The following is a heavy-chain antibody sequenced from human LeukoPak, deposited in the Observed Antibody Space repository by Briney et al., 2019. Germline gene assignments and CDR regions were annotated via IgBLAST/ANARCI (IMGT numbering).Heavy chain of an antibody. D-gene: IGHD1-26*01. Sequence: GASVKVSCKASGYTFTGYYMHWVRQAPGQGLEWMGWINPNSGGTNYAQKFQGRVTMTRDTSISTAYMELSRLRSDDTAVYYCARARWDRARYFDYWGQGTLVTVSS. CDR1: GYTFTGYY. CDR2: INPNSGGT. J-gene: IGHJ4*02. CDR3: ARARWDRARYFDY. V-gene: IGHV1-2*02.